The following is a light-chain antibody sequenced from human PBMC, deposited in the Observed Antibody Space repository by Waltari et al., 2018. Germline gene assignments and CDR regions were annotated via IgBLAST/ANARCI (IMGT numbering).Light chain of an antibody. V-gene: IGKV4-1*01. CDR1: QSLLYSSNNKNS. CDR2: WAS. CDR3: QQYYITPPVT. Sequence: IVMTQSPDSLAVSLGERATLNCKSSQSLLYSSNNKNSLAWYQQKPGQPPKLLIYWASTRESGVPERFSGSGSGTEFTLTNSSLQAEDVAVYYCQQYYITPPVTFGPGTKVDIK. J-gene: IGKJ3*01.